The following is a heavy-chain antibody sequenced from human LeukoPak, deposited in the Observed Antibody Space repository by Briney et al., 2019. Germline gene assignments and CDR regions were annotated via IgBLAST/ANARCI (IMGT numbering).Heavy chain of an antibody. CDR2: IKQDGSET. J-gene: IGHJ3*02. D-gene: IGHD2-8*01. CDR3: ARLVYTKDAFDI. CDR1: GFAFSSYW. V-gene: IGHV3-7*01. Sequence: GGSLRLSCAASGFAFSSYWMTWVRQAPGRGLEWVANIKQDGSETYYVDSLKGRFTISRDNAKNSLYLQMNSLRAEDTAVYHCARLVYTKDAFDIWGQGTMVTVSS.